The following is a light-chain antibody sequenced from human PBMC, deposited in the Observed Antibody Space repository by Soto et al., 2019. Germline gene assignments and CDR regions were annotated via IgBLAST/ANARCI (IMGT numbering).Light chain of an antibody. CDR1: SSDIGGHNS. CDR3: TSFTSASTYL. J-gene: IGLJ1*01. Sequence: QSVLTQPASVSGSPGQSIAISCTGTSSDIGGHNSVSWYQQHPGKAPKLMIYNVSNRPSGVSNRFSGSKSGNTASLTISGLLAEDEADYYCTSFTSASTYLFGAGTKVTVL. CDR2: NVS. V-gene: IGLV2-14*01.